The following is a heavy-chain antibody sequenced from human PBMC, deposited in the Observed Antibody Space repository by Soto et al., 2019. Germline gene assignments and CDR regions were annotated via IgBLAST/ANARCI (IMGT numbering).Heavy chain of an antibody. Sequence: GESLKISCKGSGYSFTSYWIGWVRQMPGKGLEWMGIIYPGDSDTRYSPSFQGQVTISADKSTSTAYLQWSSLKASDTAMYYCARRITMIVVAGDAFDIWGQGTMVTVSS. CDR1: GYSFTSYW. V-gene: IGHV5-51*01. D-gene: IGHD3-22*01. J-gene: IGHJ3*02. CDR2: IYPGDSDT. CDR3: ARRITMIVVAGDAFDI.